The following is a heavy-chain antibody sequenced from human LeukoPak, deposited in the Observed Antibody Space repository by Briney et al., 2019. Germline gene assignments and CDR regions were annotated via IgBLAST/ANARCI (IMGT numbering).Heavy chain of an antibody. Sequence: SETLSLTCTVSGGSIRSSSYYWGWIRQAPGKGLEWIGSIYYSGRTYYNPSLKSRVTISVDTSKNQFSLKLSSVTAADTAVYYCATGQYYSGSSYNTFDYWGQGTLVTVSS. CDR3: ATGQYYSGSSYNTFDY. D-gene: IGHD3-10*01. J-gene: IGHJ4*02. CDR1: GGSIRSSSYY. CDR2: IYYSGRT. V-gene: IGHV4-39*01.